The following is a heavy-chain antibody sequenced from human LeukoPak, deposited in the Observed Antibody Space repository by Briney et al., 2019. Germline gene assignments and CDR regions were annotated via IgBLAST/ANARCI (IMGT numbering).Heavy chain of an antibody. CDR2: IYYSGST. J-gene: IGHJ4*02. D-gene: IGHD1-14*01. CDR1: GGSISSYY. Sequence: SETLSLTCTVSGGSISSYYWSWIRQPPGKGLEWIGYIYYSGSTEYNPSLRSRVTISLEMSKHQFSLDLASVTAADTAVYYCASNTGTVFDYWGQGALVTVSS. V-gene: IGHV4-59*01. CDR3: ASNTGTVFDY.